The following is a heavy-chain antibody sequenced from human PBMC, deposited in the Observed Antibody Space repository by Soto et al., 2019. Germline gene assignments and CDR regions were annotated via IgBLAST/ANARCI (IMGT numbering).Heavy chain of an antibody. CDR3: GRMRGTYDSSGFDY. Sequence: PSETLSLTCTVSGGSISSYYWSWIRQPPGKGLEWIGYIYYSGSTNYNPSLKSRVTISVDTSKNQFSLKLSSVTAADTAEYYCGRMRGTYDSSGFDYWGQGTLVTVSS. D-gene: IGHD3-22*01. CDR2: IYYSGST. V-gene: IGHV4-59*01. CDR1: GGSISSYY. J-gene: IGHJ4*02.